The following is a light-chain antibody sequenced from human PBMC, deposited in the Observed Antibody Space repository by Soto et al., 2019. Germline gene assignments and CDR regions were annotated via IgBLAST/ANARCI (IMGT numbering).Light chain of an antibody. V-gene: IGKV1-9*01. J-gene: IGKJ5*01. CDR1: QGISSY. CDR2: AAS. Sequence: DIQLTQSPSFLSASVGDRVTITCRASQGISSYLAWYQQKPGKAPKLLISAASTLQSGVPSRFSGSGSGTEFTLTISNLQPEDFATYYCQQLNNYPPTFGQGTRLEMK. CDR3: QQLNNYPPT.